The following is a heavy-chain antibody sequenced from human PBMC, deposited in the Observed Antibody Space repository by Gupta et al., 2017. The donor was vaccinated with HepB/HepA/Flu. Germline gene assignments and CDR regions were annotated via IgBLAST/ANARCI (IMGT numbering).Heavy chain of an antibody. CDR2: INPENGGT. V-gene: IGHV1-2*02. CDR3: ATSLQTGITGPNDAFDV. J-gene: IGHJ3*01. CDR1: GYTFTSYY. Sequence: QVQLVQSGGEVKKPGASVKVSCKASGYTFTSYYMHWVRQAPGQGLEWMGWINPENGGTNYGQKFQGRVTMTRDTSISTAYMELSRLRSDDTALFYCATSLQTGITGPNDAFDVWGQGTMVTGAS.